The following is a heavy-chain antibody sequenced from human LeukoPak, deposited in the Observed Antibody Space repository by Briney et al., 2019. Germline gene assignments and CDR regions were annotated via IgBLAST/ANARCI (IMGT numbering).Heavy chain of an antibody. CDR3: ARDPLGYDHDFDY. CDR2: INPNSGGT. Sequence: ASAKVSCKASGYTFTGYYIHWVRQAPGQGLEWMGWINPNSGGTYYAQKFQGRVTMTRDTSISTAHMELSSLRSDDTAVYYCARDPLGYDHDFDYWGQGTLVTVSS. CDR1: GYTFTGYY. J-gene: IGHJ4*02. V-gene: IGHV1-2*02. D-gene: IGHD2-15*01.